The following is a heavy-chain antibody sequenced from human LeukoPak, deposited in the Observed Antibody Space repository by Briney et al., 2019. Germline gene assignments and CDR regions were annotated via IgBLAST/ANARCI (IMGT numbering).Heavy chain of an antibody. Sequence: GGSLRLSCAASGFTFTNAWMNWVRQASGKGLEWVGRIKSKADGETIDYAAPVKGRFTFSRDDSKNMLYLQMNSLKSEDTAVYYCSTLTSRGLSDSWGQGTLVTVSS. D-gene: IGHD1-20*01. CDR3: STLTSRGLSDS. V-gene: IGHV3-15*07. J-gene: IGHJ4*02. CDR1: GFTFTNAW. CDR2: IKSKADGETI.